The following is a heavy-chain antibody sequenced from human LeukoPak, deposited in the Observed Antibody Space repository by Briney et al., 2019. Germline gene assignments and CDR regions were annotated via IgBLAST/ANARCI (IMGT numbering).Heavy chain of an antibody. CDR2: ISQGGGTT. D-gene: IGHD3-10*01. J-gene: IGHJ3*02. Sequence: GGSLRLSCAASGFTFSTYAMRWVRQAPGMGLEWVSAISQGGGTTYYADSVKGRFTISRDNSKNTLYLQMNSLRVEDTAVYYCAKGFRGAINDAFDIWGQGTMVTVSS. CDR3: AKGFRGAINDAFDI. V-gene: IGHV3-23*01. CDR1: GFTFSTYA.